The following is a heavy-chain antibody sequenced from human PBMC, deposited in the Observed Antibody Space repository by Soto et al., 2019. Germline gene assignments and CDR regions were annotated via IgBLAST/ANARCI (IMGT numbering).Heavy chain of an antibody. V-gene: IGHV1-46*03. D-gene: IGHD1-26*01. CDR2: INPSGGST. CDR1: GYTFTSYY. CDR3: ARGAWGEGGLGCSFDY. J-gene: IGHJ4*02. Sequence: QVQLVQSGAEVKKPGASVKVSCKASGYTFTSYYMHWVRQAPGQGLEWMGIINPSGGSTSYAQKFQGRVTMTRDTSTSTVYMELSSLRSEDTAVYYCARGAWGEGGLGCSFDYWGQGTLVTVSS.